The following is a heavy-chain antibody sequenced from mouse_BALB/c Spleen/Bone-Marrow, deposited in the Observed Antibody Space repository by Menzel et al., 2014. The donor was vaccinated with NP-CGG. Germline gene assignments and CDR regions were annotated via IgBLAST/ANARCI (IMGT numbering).Heavy chain of an antibody. D-gene: IGHD1-2*01. CDR1: GFTFSDYY. V-gene: IGHV5-4*02. Sequence: EVQLQQSGGGLVKPGGSLKLSCAASGFTFSDYYMYWVRQTPEKRLEWVATISDGGSYTYYPDSVKGRFTISRDNAKNNLYLQMSNLKSEDTAMYYCARVVTTATLYWYFDVWGAGTTVTVSS. J-gene: IGHJ1*01. CDR3: ARVVTTATLYWYFDV. CDR2: ISDGGSYT.